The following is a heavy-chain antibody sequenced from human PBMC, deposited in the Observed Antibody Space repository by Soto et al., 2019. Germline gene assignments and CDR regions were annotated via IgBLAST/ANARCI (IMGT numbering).Heavy chain of an antibody. D-gene: IGHD1-26*01. J-gene: IGHJ6*02. CDR1: GGTFSSYA. CDR2: IIPIFGTA. CDR3: SKQSYRNEYDGMDV. Sequence: QVQLVQSGAEVKKPGSSVKVSCKASGGTFSSYAISWVRQAPGQGLEWMGGIIPIFGTANYAQKFQARVTITADESTSTADMELDSMRSEDTVVYYCSKQSYRNEYDGMDVWGQGTTVTVSS. V-gene: IGHV1-69*12.